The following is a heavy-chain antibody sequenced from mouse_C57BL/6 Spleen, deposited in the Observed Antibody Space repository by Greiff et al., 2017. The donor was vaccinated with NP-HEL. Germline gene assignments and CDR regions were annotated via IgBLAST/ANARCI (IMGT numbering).Heavy chain of an antibody. Sequence: QVQLQQPGAELVKPGASVKLSCKASGYTFTSYWMQWVKQRPGQGLEWIGEIDPSDSYTNYNQKFKGKATLTVDTSSSTAYMQLSSLTSEDSAVYYCARGGRQLRLLDYWGQGTTLTVSS. CDR2: IDPSDSYT. D-gene: IGHD3-2*02. CDR1: GYTFTSYW. J-gene: IGHJ2*01. V-gene: IGHV1-50*01. CDR3: ARGGRQLRLLDY.